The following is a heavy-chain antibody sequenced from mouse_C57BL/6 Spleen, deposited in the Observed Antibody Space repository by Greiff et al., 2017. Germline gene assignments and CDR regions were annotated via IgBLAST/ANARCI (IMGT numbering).Heavy chain of an antibody. D-gene: IGHD1-1*01. V-gene: IGHV1-42*01. CDR1: GYSFTGYY. CDR2: INPSTGGT. Sequence: VQLQQSGPELVKPGASVKISCKASGYSFTGYYMNWVKQSPEKSLEWIGEINPSTGGTTYNQKFKAKATLTVDKSSSTAYMQLKSLTSEDSAVYYCARDGSSRSFDYWGQGTTLTVSS. J-gene: IGHJ2*01. CDR3: ARDGSSRSFDY.